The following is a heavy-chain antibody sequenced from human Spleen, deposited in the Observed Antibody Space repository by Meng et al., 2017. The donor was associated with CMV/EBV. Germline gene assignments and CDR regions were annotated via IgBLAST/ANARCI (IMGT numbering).Heavy chain of an antibody. CDR3: ARAFGGGDYGMDV. J-gene: IGHJ6*02. CDR2: INPNSGGT. V-gene: IGHV1-2*02. Sequence: ASVKVSCKASGGTFSSYTISWVRQAPGQGLEWMGWINPNSGGTNYAQKFQGRVTMTRDTSISTAYMELSRLRSDDTAVYYCARAFGGGDYGMDVWGQGTTVTVSS. CDR1: GGTFSSYT. D-gene: IGHD3-3*01.